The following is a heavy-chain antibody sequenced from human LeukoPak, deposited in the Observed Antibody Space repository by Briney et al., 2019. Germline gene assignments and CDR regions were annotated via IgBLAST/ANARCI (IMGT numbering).Heavy chain of an antibody. J-gene: IGHJ4*02. D-gene: IGHD6-13*01. V-gene: IGHV3-43D*03. CDR2: ISWDGGST. Sequence: SLXXSCAASGFTFDDFTMHWVRHAPGKGLEWVSLISWDGGSTYYADSVKGRFTISRDNSKNSLYLQMNSLRAEDTALYYCAKDRGHSSSWYYFDCWGQGTLVTVSS. CDR3: AKDRGHSSSWYYFDC. CDR1: GFTFDDFT.